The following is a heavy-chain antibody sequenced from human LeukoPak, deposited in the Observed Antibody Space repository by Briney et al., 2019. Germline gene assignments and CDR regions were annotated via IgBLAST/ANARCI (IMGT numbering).Heavy chain of an antibody. CDR2: IYYSGST. CDR3: ARNRLGFGGSGSYYRFDP. Sequence: SETLSLTCTVSGGSISSYYWSWIRQPPGKGLEWIGYIYYSGSTNYNPSLKSRVTISVDTSKNQFSLKLSSVTAADTAVYYCARNRLGFGGSGSYYRFDPWGQGTLVTVSS. J-gene: IGHJ5*02. CDR1: GGSISSYY. D-gene: IGHD3-10*01. V-gene: IGHV4-59*12.